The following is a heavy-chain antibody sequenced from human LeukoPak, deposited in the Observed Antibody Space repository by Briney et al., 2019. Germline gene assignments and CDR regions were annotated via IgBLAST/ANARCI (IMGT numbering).Heavy chain of an antibody. V-gene: IGHV4-59*08. CDR2: IYYSGST. J-gene: IGHJ6*03. CDR1: GGSISSYY. Sequence: PSETLSLTCTVSGGSISSYYWTWIRQPPAQGLEWIGFIYYSGSTNHKPSLKSRVTISVDTSKNQFSLKLSSVTAADTAVYYCARLYRLFGESYMDVWRKGTTVTVSS. D-gene: IGHD3-10*02. CDR3: ARLYRLFGESYMDV.